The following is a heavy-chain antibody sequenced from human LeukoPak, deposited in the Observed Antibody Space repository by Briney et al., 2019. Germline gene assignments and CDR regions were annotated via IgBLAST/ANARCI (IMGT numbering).Heavy chain of an antibody. Sequence: PGESLRLSCAASGNYLMHWVRQAPGKGLVWVSHINSDGSWTSYADSVKGRFTISKDNAKNTVYLQMNSLRAEDTAVYYCVSFYETYWGRGTLVTVSS. J-gene: IGHJ4*02. CDR2: INSDGSWT. V-gene: IGHV3-74*01. CDR1: GNYL. CDR3: VSFYETY. D-gene: IGHD2/OR15-2a*01.